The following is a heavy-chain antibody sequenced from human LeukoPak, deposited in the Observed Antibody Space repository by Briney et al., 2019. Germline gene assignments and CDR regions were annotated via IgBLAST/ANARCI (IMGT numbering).Heavy chain of an antibody. J-gene: IGHJ3*02. D-gene: IGHD3-10*01. CDR2: IYTSGST. CDR3: ARAEVGGFGELLAAFDI. CDR1: GGSISSYY. Sequence: SETLSLTCTVSGGSISSYYWSWIRQPAGKGLEWIGRIYTSGSTNYNPSLKSRVTMSVDTSKNQFSLKLSSVTAADTAVYYCARAEVGGFGELLAAFDIWGQGAMVTVSS. V-gene: IGHV4-4*07.